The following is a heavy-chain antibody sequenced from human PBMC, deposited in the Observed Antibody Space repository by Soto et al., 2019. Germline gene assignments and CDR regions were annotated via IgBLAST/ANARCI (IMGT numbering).Heavy chain of an antibody. CDR2: ISAYNGNT. CDR1: GYTFTSYG. Sequence: QVQLVQSGAEVKKPGASVKVSCKASGYTFTSYGISWVRQAPGQGLEWMGWISAYNGNTNYAQKLQGRGTMTKDTSTSTAYMELRSLRSDDTSVYYCASHYYDSSGYVPSKERDAFDIWGQGTMVTVSS. D-gene: IGHD3-22*01. CDR3: ASHYYDSSGYVPSKERDAFDI. J-gene: IGHJ3*02. V-gene: IGHV1-18*01.